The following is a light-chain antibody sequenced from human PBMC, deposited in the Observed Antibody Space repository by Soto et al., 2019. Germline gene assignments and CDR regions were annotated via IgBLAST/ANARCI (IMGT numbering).Light chain of an antibody. CDR1: SSDVGAYNL. J-gene: IGLJ2*01. CDR3: SSYTGSSTHVV. Sequence: QSALTQPASVSGSPGQSITISCTGTSSDVGAYNLVSWYQHLPDKAPKLIISEVTNRPSGVSDRFSGSKSGNTASLTISGLQAEDEADYYCSSYTGSSTHVVFGGGTKLTVL. CDR2: EVT. V-gene: IGLV2-14*01.